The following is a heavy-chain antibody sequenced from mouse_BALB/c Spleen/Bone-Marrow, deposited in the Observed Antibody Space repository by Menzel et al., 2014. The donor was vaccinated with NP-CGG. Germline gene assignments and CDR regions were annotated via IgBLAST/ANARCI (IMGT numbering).Heavy chain of an antibody. Sequence: VQLQQSGAELARPGASVNMSCKASGYTFDYYTVQWVKQRPGQGLEWIGYINPSSGYTNYNQKFKDKATLTADKSSSTAYMQLSSLTSEDSAVYYCAREVYGSWFAYWGQGTLVTVSA. J-gene: IGHJ3*01. D-gene: IGHD2-2*01. CDR2: INPSSGYT. V-gene: IGHV1-4*01. CDR1: GYTFDYYT. CDR3: AREVYGSWFAY.